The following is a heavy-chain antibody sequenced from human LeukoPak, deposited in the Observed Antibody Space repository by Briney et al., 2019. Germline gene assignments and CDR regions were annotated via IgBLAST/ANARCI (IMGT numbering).Heavy chain of an antibody. Sequence: ASVKVSCKASGYTFTGYYMHWVRQAPGQGLEWMGWINPNSGGTNYAQKFQGRVTMTRDTSISTAHMELSRLRSDDTAVYYCARDGKVYSSSWYSYYYYYMDVWGKGTTVTVSS. J-gene: IGHJ6*03. D-gene: IGHD6-13*01. CDR3: ARDGKVYSSSWYSYYYYYMDV. V-gene: IGHV1-2*02. CDR1: GYTFTGYY. CDR2: INPNSGGT.